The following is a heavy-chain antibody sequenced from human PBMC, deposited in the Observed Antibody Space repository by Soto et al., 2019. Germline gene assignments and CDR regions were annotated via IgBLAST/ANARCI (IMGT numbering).Heavy chain of an antibody. D-gene: IGHD2-21*02. Sequence: QVQLVESGGGVVQPGRSLRLSCAASGFTFSSYAMHWVRQAPGKGLEWVAVISYDGSNKYYADSVKGRFTISRDNSKNTLYLQMNSLRAEDTAVYYCERRGRGDIVVVTAFDCWGQGTLVTVSS. CDR2: ISYDGSNK. CDR1: GFTFSSYA. CDR3: ERRGRGDIVVVTAFDC. J-gene: IGHJ4*02. V-gene: IGHV3-30-3*01.